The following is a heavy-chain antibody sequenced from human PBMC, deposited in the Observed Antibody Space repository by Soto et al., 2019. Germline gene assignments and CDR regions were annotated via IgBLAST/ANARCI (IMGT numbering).Heavy chain of an antibody. Sequence: ASETLSLTCTVSGGSISSGGYYWSWIRQHPGKGLEWIGYIYYSGSTYYNPSLKSRVTISVDTSKNQFSLKLSSVTAADTAVYYCARDGVLNWFDPWGQGTLVTVSS. CDR3: ARDGVLNWFDP. CDR1: GGSISSGGYY. V-gene: IGHV4-31*03. J-gene: IGHJ5*02. CDR2: IYYSGST. D-gene: IGHD3-10*01.